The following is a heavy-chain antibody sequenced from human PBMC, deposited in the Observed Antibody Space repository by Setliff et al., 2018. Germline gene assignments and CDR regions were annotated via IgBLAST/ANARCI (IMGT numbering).Heavy chain of an antibody. V-gene: IGHV1-18*01. CDR2: ISAYNGKT. D-gene: IGHD4-17*01. CDR1: GGTFSSFL. CDR3: ARGNYGDPDY. J-gene: IGHJ4*02. Sequence: ASVKVSCKNSGGTFSSFLVSWVRQAPGQGLEWVGWISAYNGKTYSAQKFQDRVTLTTHTSTSTVYMEIRSLRSDDTAVYYCARGNYGDPDYWGQGTLVTVSS.